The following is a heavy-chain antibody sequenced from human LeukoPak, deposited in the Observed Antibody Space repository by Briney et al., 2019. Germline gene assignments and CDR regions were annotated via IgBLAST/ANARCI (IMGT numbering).Heavy chain of an antibody. CDR3: ARAPRSYYMDV. CDR1: GFTFSSYE. J-gene: IGHJ6*03. CDR2: ISSSGSTI. V-gene: IGHV3-48*03. Sequence: GGSLRLSCAASGFTFSSYEMNWVRQAPGKGLEWVSYISSSGSTIYYADSVKGRFTISRDNARNSLYLQMNSLRAEGTAVYYCARAPRSYYMDVWGKGTTVTVSS.